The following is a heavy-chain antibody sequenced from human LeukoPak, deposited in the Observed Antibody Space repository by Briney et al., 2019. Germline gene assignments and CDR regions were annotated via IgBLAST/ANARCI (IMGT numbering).Heavy chain of an antibody. V-gene: IGHV3-21*04. CDR2: ISSSSSYI. Sequence: PGGSLRLSCAASGFTFSSYSMNWVRQAPGKGLEWVSSISSSSSYIYYADSVKGRFTISRDNAKNSLYLQMNSLRAEDTALYYCAKDITVVVTAIDYWGQGTLVTVSS. D-gene: IGHD2-21*02. CDR3: AKDITVVVTAIDY. J-gene: IGHJ4*02. CDR1: GFTFSSYS.